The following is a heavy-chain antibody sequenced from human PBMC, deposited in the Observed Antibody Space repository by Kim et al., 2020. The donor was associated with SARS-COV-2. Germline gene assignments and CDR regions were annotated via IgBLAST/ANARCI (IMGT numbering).Heavy chain of an antibody. V-gene: IGHV1-3*01. Sequence: ASVKVSCKASGYTFTSYAMHWVRQAPGQRLEWMGWINAGNGNTKYSQKFQGRVTITRDTSASTAYMELSSLRSEDTAVYYCARDLVARDILTGSFDYWGQGTLVTVSS. CDR3: ARDLVARDILTGSFDY. CDR2: INAGNGNT. J-gene: IGHJ4*02. D-gene: IGHD3-9*01. CDR1: GYTFTSYA.